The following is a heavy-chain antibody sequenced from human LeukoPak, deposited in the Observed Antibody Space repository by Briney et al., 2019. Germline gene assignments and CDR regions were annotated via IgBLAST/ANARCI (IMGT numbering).Heavy chain of an antibody. V-gene: IGHV4-31*03. CDR3: ARADMATVFDF. CDR2: ISYSGST. D-gene: IGHD5-24*01. J-gene: IGHJ4*02. CDR1: GGSISSGADY. Sequence: SGTLSLTCTVSGGSISSGADYWSWIRQHPGKGLEWIGYISYSGSTYYNPSLKTRLTISVDTSKNQFSLKLDSVTAADTALYYCARADMATVFDFWGRGTLVTVSS.